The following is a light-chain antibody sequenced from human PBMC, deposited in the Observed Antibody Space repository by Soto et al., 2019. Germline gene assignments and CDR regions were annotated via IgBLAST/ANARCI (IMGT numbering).Light chain of an antibody. CDR1: GSDVGAYNY. CDR3: SSYTSNTPPVV. Sequence: QSALTQPASVSGSPGQSITISCTGSGSDVGAYNYVSWYQQHPDKAPKLLIFEVTNRPSGVSDRFSGSKSGNTASLTSSSLQAEDEADYYCSSYTSNTPPVVFGGGTKLTVL. CDR2: EVT. V-gene: IGLV2-14*01. J-gene: IGLJ2*01.